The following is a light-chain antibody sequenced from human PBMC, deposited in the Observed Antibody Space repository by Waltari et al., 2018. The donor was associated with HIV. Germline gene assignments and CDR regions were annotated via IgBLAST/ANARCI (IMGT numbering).Light chain of an antibody. J-gene: IGLJ2*01. CDR1: RSTLGNNY. Sequence: QPVFTQPPSVSAAPGQLVTIPCSGSRSTLGNNYVSWYQQLPGTAPKLLIYDNHKRPSGIPDRFSGSKSGTSATLGITGLQTGDEADYYCGAWDSSLSAVVFGGGTKLIVL. V-gene: IGLV1-51*01. CDR2: DNH. CDR3: GAWDSSLSAVV.